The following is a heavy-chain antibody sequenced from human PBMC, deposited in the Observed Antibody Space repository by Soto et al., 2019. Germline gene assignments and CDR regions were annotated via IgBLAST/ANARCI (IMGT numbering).Heavy chain of an antibody. CDR3: ATGGLWSGYLSIKFFYYNGMEV. J-gene: IGHJ6*01. D-gene: IGHD3-3*01. CDR2: IIPIFGTA. V-gene: IGHV1-69*13. Sequence: SVKVSCKASGRTLSRYGISWVRQAPGQGLEWMGGIIPIFGTANYAQKFQGRVTITADESTSTAYMELSSLRSEDTAVYYCATGGLWSGYLSIKFFYYNGMEVLGQGTKVMVSS. CDR1: GRTLSRYG.